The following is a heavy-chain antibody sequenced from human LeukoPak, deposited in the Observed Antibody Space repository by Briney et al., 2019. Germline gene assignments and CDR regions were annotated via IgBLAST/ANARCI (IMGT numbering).Heavy chain of an antibody. D-gene: IGHD1-1*01. Sequence: PGRSLRLSCRASRFSFSDYDMHRVRQAPGKGLEWVAVISSDGSRKHYGDSVKGRFTISRGNSESTLFLQMNSLRTDDTSVYFCAKYAYNWNAPDGFGMWGQGTMVIVSS. J-gene: IGHJ3*02. V-gene: IGHV3-30*18. CDR1: RFSFSDYD. CDR3: AKYAYNWNAPDGFGM. CDR2: ISSDGSRK.